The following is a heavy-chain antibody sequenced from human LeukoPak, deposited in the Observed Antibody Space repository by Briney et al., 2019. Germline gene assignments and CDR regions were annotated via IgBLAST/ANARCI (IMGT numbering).Heavy chain of an antibody. J-gene: IGHJ6*03. D-gene: IGHD2-15*01. CDR3: AIPGSAAKRVYYYYMDV. CDR2: IIPILGIA. CDR1: GGTFSSYT. Sequence: SVKLSCKASGGTFSSYTISWVRQAPGQGLEWMGRIIPILGIANYAQKFQGRVTITADKSTSTAYMELSSLRSEDTAVYYCAIPGSAAKRVYYYYMDVWGKGTTVTVSS. V-gene: IGHV1-69*02.